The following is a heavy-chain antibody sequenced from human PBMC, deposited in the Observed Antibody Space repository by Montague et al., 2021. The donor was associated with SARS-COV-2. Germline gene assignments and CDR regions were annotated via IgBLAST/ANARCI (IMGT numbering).Heavy chain of an antibody. Sequence: SETLSLTCAVYGGSFSGYYWSWIRQPPGKGLEWIGEINHSGSTNXXPPLKSRVTISVDTSKNQFSLKLSSVTAADTAVYYCARGRGTALFRRIYFGMDVWGQGTTVTVSS. D-gene: IGHD1-1*01. J-gene: IGHJ6*02. CDR2: INHSGST. CDR1: GGSFSGYY. V-gene: IGHV4-34*01. CDR3: ARGRGTALFRRIYFGMDV.